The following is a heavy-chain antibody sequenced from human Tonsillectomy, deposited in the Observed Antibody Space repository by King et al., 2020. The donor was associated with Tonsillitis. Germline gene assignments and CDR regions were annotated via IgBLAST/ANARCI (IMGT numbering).Heavy chain of an antibody. V-gene: IGHV1-2*02. J-gene: IGHJ6*02. Sequence: VQLVQSGAEVKKPGASVKVSCKASGNSFTGYYIHWVRQAPGQGLEWMGWINPNSGGTNYAQKFQGRVTLTRDKSISTSYLELSRLRSDDSAVYYCARVRSARFLIHGMDVWGQGTTVTVSS. D-gene: IGHD3-3*01. CDR3: ARVRSARFLIHGMDV. CDR1: GNSFTGYY. CDR2: INPNSGGT.